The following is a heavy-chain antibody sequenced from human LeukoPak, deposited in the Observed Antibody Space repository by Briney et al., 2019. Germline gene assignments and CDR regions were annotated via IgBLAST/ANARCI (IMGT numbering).Heavy chain of an antibody. Sequence: SETLSLTCAVSGGSISGYYWSWIRQSPDKGLEWIGYIYYSGSTNYNPSLKSRVTISVDTSKNQFSLKLSSVTAADTAVYYCARGRKRGPPQQHPYYFDYWGQGTLVTVSS. V-gene: IGHV4-59*12. J-gene: IGHJ4*02. D-gene: IGHD1/OR15-1a*01. CDR3: ARGRKRGPPQQHPYYFDY. CDR1: GGSISGYY. CDR2: IYYSGST.